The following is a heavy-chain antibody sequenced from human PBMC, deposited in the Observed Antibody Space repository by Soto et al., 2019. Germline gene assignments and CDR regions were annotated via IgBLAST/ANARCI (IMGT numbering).Heavy chain of an antibody. J-gene: IGHJ5*02. CDR2: IYYSGST. D-gene: IGHD6-13*01. V-gene: IGHV4-39*01. Sequence: PSETLSLTCTVSGYSICSSSYYWGWIRQPPGKGLEWIGSIYYSGSTYYNPSLKSRVTISVDTSKNQFSLKLSSVTAADTAVYYCARLKFPGIAGAKWFDPWGQGTLVTVSS. CDR3: ARLKFPGIAGAKWFDP. CDR1: GYSICSSSYY.